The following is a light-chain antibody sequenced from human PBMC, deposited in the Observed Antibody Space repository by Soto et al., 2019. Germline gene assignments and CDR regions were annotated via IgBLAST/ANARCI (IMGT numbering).Light chain of an antibody. CDR1: QGIGDT. V-gene: IGKV3-11*01. CDR2: DKS. Sequence: EVVMRQSPATLSVSPGEGSTLSCRASQGIGDTLAWYQHKPGQTPRILIYDKSTRATGVPNRLSGSRSGADLTLTISRLESEDFAVYYCQKRSNWPPTFGQGTRLEIK. CDR3: QKRSNWPPT. J-gene: IGKJ5*01.